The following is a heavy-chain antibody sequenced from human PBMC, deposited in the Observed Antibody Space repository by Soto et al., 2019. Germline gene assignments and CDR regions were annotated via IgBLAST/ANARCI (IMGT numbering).Heavy chain of an antibody. J-gene: IGHJ5*02. CDR2: ISHRGSS. Sequence: PSETLSLTCAVSGGSISSNIWWSWVRQPPGKGLEWIGEISHRGSSNYNPSLKSRVTISVDKSKNQFSLKLSSVTAADTAVYYCARGTAVETKGIVATIAAGGWFDPWGQGTLVTVSS. CDR3: ARGTAVETKGIVATIAAGGWFDP. V-gene: IGHV4-4*02. D-gene: IGHD5-12*01. CDR1: GGSISSNIW.